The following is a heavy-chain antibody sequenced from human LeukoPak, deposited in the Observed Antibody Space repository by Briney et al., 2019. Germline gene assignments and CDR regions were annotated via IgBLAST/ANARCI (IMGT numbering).Heavy chain of an antibody. V-gene: IGHV4-4*07. CDR2: IYTSGST. CDR3: ARHTSGIAAAGIDY. Sequence: SETLSLTCTVSGGSISSYYWSWIRQPAGKGLEWIGRIYTSGSTNYNPSLKSRVTISVDTSKNQFSPKLSSVTAADTAVYYCARHTSGIAAAGIDYWGQGTLVTVSS. J-gene: IGHJ4*02. CDR1: GGSISSYY. D-gene: IGHD6-13*01.